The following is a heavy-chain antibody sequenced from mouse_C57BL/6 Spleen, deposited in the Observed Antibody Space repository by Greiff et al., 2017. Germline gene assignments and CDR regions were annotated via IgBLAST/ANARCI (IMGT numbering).Heavy chain of an antibody. Sequence: VKLQQPGAELVKPGASVKLSCKASGYTFTSHWMHWVKQRPGRGLEWIGRIDPNSGGTKYNEKFKSKDTLTVDKPSSTAYMQLSSLTSEDSAVYYCATYYSNYEDYFDYWGQGTTLTVSS. CDR1: GYTFTSHW. CDR2: IDPNSGGT. D-gene: IGHD2-5*01. CDR3: ATYYSNYEDYFDY. J-gene: IGHJ2*01. V-gene: IGHV1-72*01.